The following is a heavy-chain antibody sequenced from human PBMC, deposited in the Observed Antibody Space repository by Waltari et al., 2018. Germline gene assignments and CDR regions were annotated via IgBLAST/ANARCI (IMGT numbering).Heavy chain of an antibody. J-gene: IGHJ6*04. CDR1: GFNFRSHS. CDR2: ISGRSATI. V-gene: IGHV3-48*01. CDR3: ARDGPEYYSGFDV. Sequence: EVQLVESGGGLVVPGGSLRLSCVGSGFNFRSHSINWVRQAPGKGLEWISYISGRSATIYYADSVKGRVTVSRDNAESSVFLQMNSLGAEDTAVYYCARDGPEYYSGFDVWGLGTTVIVSS.